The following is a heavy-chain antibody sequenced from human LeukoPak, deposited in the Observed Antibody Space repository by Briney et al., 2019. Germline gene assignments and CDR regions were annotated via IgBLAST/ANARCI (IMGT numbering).Heavy chain of an antibody. CDR2: IKQDGSEK. D-gene: IGHD2-2*01. CDR3: ARQPSYCTTTTCIDAFDI. V-gene: IGHV3-7*01. J-gene: IGHJ3*02. Sequence: GGSLRLSCAASGFTFSSYWMSWVRQAPGKGLEWVAIIKQDGSEKYYVDSVKGRFTISRDNAKNSLFLQMNRLRAEDTAEYYCARQPSYCTTTTCIDAFDIWGQGTMVTVSS. CDR1: GFTFSSYW.